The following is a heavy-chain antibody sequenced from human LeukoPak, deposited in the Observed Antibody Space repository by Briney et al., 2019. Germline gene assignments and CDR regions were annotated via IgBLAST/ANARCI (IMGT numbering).Heavy chain of an antibody. CDR2: IYHSGST. Sequence: SETLSLTCTVSGYSIGSGYYWGWIRQPPGKGLEWIGSIYHSGSTYNNPSLKSRVTISVDTSKNQFSLNLSSVTAADTAVYYCARGGTDYTSSSYYYAMDVWGQGTTVAVSS. J-gene: IGHJ6*02. CDR1: GYSIGSGYY. V-gene: IGHV4-38-2*02. D-gene: IGHD6-13*01. CDR3: ARGGTDYTSSSYYYAMDV.